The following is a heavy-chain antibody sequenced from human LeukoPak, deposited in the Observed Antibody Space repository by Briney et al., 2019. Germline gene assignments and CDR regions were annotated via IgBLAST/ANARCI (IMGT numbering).Heavy chain of an antibody. CDR3: AKDQHDFWSGNPLT. CDR2: IGGSGGGT. Sequence: GGSLRLSCEASGFTFGSHAMHWIRQAPGKGLEWVSAIGGSGGGTYYADSVRGRFTISRDNSKNTLYLQMTSLRADDTAIYYCAKDQHDFWSGNPLTWGQGTRVAVSS. D-gene: IGHD3-3*01. J-gene: IGHJ5*02. V-gene: IGHV3-23*01. CDR1: GFTFGSHA.